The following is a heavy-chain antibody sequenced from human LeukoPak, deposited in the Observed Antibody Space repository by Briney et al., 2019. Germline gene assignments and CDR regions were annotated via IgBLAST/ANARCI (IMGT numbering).Heavy chain of an antibody. CDR1: GYTFIAYY. J-gene: IGHJ4*02. V-gene: IGHV1-2*02. D-gene: IGHD2-2*01. CDR3: GRDGYVGYCSSTSCTSYFDY. Sequence: ASVKVSCKASGYTFIAYYMHWVRQAPGQGLEWMGWINPNSGGTNYAQKFQGRVTMTRGTSISTAYMELSRLRSDDTTVYYCGRDGYVGYCSSTSCTSYFDYWGQGTLVTVSS. CDR2: INPNSGGT.